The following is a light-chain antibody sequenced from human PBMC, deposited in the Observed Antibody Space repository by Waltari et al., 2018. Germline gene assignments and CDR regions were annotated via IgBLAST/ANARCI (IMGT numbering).Light chain of an antibody. V-gene: IGKV3-15*01. Sequence: EIVLTQSPATLSVSPGERVTLSCRASQSVSSNLAWYQQKPGQAPRLIIYAASNRATGIPARFSGSGSGTEFTLTISSLQSEDFAVYYCQENNHWPPVWTFGQGINVEIK. J-gene: IGKJ1*01. CDR2: AAS. CDR3: QENNHWPPVWT. CDR1: QSVSSN.